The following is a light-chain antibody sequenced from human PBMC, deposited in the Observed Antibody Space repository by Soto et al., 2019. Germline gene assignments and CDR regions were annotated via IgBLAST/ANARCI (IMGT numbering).Light chain of an antibody. V-gene: IGKV3-11*01. J-gene: IGKJ3*01. Sequence: EIVLTQSPATLSLSPGERATLSCRASQSVSSYLAWYQQKPGQAPRLLIYDASNRATGIPAWFSRSGSGTDFTLTISSLEPEDFAVYYCQQRSNWPPLFTFGPATTVDIK. CDR3: QQRSNWPPLFT. CDR1: QSVSSY. CDR2: DAS.